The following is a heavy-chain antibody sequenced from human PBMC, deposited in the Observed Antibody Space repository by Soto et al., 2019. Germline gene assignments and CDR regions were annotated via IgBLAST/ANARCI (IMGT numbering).Heavy chain of an antibody. Sequence: SETLSLTCTVSGGFIISSNYYWVWIRQPPGKGLEWIGRIYYSGSTYYNPSLKSRVTISVDTSKNQFSLKLSSVTAADTAVYYCARHSASSWSYYYYMDVWGKGTTVTVSS. CDR3: ARHSASSWSYYYYMDV. CDR1: GGFIISSNYY. V-gene: IGHV4-39*01. J-gene: IGHJ6*03. D-gene: IGHD3-3*01. CDR2: IYYSGST.